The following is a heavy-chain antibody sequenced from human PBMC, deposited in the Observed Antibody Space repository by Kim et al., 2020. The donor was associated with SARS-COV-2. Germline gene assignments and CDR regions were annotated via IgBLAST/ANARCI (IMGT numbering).Heavy chain of an antibody. CDR3: EKRYGTPSGSYDY. Sequence: GGSLRLSCAVSGFTFSSDAMSWVRQAPGKGLEWVSGISASGGSTYYADSVKGRFTISRDNSKSTVYVQMNSLRAEDTAVYYCEKRYGTPSGSYDYWGQGTLFTVSS. D-gene: IGHD1-26*01. J-gene: IGHJ4*02. CDR2: ISASGGST. V-gene: IGHV3-23*01. CDR1: GFTFSSDA.